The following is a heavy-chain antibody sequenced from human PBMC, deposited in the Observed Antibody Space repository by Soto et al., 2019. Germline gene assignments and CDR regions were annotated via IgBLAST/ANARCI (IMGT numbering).Heavy chain of an antibody. CDR1: GFTFSSYW. Sequence: PGGSLRLSCAASGFTFSSYWMSWVRQAPGKGLEWVANIKQDGSEKYYVDSVKGRFTISRDNAKNSLYLQMNSLRAEDTAVYYCARDPGYSSSWYYPYYYYGMDVWGQGTTVPVSS. V-gene: IGHV3-7*01. CDR3: ARDPGYSSSWYYPYYYYGMDV. D-gene: IGHD6-13*01. J-gene: IGHJ6*02. CDR2: IKQDGSEK.